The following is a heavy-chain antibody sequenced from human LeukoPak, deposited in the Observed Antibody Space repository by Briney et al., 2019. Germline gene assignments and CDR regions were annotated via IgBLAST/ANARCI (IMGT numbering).Heavy chain of an antibody. Sequence: GGSLRLSXAASGFTFCGSAMHWVRQASGKGLEWVGRIRSKASSYATAYAASVKGRFTISRDDSKNTAYLQMNSLKTEDTAVYYCTRRTSSSGRYYYYYYMDVWGKGTTVTVSS. CDR2: IRSKASSYAT. J-gene: IGHJ6*03. CDR3: TRRTSSSGRYYYYYYMDV. D-gene: IGHD3-3*01. V-gene: IGHV3-73*01. CDR1: GFTFCGSA.